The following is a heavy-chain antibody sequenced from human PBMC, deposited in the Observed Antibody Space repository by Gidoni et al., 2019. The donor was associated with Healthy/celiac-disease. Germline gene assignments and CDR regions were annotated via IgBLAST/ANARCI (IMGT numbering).Heavy chain of an antibody. CDR1: GFTFSSYA. CDR3: ARDRDTMVRGVPKGGYYYYGMDV. D-gene: IGHD3-10*01. J-gene: IGHJ6*02. V-gene: IGHV3-30-3*01. Sequence: QVQLVESGGGVVQPGRSLRLSCAASGFTFSSYAMHWVRQAPGKGLDWVAVISYDGSNKYYADSVKGRFTISRDNSKNTLYLQMNSLRAEDTAVYYCARDRDTMVRGVPKGGYYYYGMDVWGQGTTVTVSS. CDR2: ISYDGSNK.